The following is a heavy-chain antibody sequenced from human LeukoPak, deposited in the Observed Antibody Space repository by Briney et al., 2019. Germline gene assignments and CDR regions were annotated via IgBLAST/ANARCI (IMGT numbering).Heavy chain of an antibody. CDR1: GGSFSGYY. J-gene: IGHJ4*02. CDR2: INHSGST. CDR3: ARGPYGDYLY. V-gene: IGHV4-34*01. D-gene: IGHD4-17*01. Sequence: SETLSLTXAVYGGSFSGYYWSWIRQPPGKGLEWIGEINHSGSTNYNPSLKSRVTISVDTSKNQFSLKLSSVTAADTAVYYCARGPYGDYLYWGQGTLVTVSS.